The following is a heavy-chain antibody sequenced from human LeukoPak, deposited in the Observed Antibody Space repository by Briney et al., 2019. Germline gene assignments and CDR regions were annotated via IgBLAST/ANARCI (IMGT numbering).Heavy chain of an antibody. Sequence: GGSLRPSCAASGFTFSSYAMSWVRQAPGKGLEWVSAISGSGGSTYYADSVKGRFTISRDNSKNTLYLQMNSLRAEDTAVYYCAKAPPGYSSGWYFRYWGQGTLVTVSS. CDR2: ISGSGGST. J-gene: IGHJ4*02. D-gene: IGHD6-19*01. V-gene: IGHV3-23*01. CDR1: GFTFSSYA. CDR3: AKAPPGYSSGWYFRY.